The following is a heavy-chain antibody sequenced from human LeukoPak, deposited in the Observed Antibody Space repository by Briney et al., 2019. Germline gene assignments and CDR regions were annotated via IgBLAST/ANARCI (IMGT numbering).Heavy chain of an antibody. J-gene: IGHJ4*02. CDR3: AREGGPYRPLDY. V-gene: IGHV4-4*02. Sequence: SETLSLTCGVSGGSISNTNWWTWVRQPPGKGLEWIGEVSLQGSTNYNPSLKSRVAISVDKSENHISLELTSVTAADTALYYCAREGGPYRPLDYWGQGTLVTVAS. CDR1: GGSISNTNW. CDR2: VSLQGST.